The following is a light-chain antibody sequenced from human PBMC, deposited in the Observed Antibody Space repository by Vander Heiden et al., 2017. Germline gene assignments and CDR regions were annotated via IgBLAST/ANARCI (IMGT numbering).Light chain of an antibody. J-gene: IGLJ3*02. V-gene: IGLV3-9*01. CDR2: RDN. CDR3: QVWDNGSVV. CDR1: NIGSKN. Sequence: SYDLTQALSGSVALGQTARITCGGKNIGSKNVHWYQQKPGQAPALVIYRDNNRPSGIPERLSGSNSGNTATLTISSAQVGDEADYFCQVWDNGSVVFGGGTKLTVL.